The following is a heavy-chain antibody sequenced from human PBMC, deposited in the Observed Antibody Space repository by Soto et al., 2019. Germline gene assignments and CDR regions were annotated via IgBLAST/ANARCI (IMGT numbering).Heavy chain of an antibody. V-gene: IGHV4-34*01. J-gene: IGHJ6*02. D-gene: IGHD3-10*01. Sequence: PSETLSLTCAVYGGSFSGYYWSWIRQPPGKGLEWIGEINHSGSTNYNPSLKSRVTISVDTSKNQFSLKLSSVTAADTAVYYCARGRAYYYGSGSIGDYYYYGMDVWGQGTMVTVSS. CDR3: ARGRAYYYGSGSIGDYYYYGMDV. CDR1: GGSFSGYY. CDR2: INHSGST.